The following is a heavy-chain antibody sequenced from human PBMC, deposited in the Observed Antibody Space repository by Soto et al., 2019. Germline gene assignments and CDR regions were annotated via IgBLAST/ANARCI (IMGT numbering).Heavy chain of an antibody. CDR1: GFIFRNYD. Sequence: GGSLRLSCAASGFIFRNYDMHWVRQSIGKGLEWVSAVGPSGDTYYPGSVKGRFTISRENAKNSLYLQMNSLRTGDTAVYYCARGQSDSLEYFDYWGQGILVTVSS. D-gene: IGHD1-1*01. V-gene: IGHV3-13*01. J-gene: IGHJ4*02. CDR3: ARGQSDSLEYFDY. CDR2: VGPSGDT.